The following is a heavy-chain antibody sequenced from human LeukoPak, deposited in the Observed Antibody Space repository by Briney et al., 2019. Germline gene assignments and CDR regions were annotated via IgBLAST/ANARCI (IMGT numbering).Heavy chain of an antibody. J-gene: IGHJ5*02. CDR3: ARSYSASYDSPAGWFDP. D-gene: IGHD3-22*01. CDR1: GGSISNYY. Sequence: SETLSLTCTVSGGSISNYYWSWIRQPPGKGLEWIGYIFYTGSINYNPSLRGRVTISVDTSKCQFSLRLSSVTAADTAVYYCARSYSASYDSPAGWFDPWGQGTLVTVSS. CDR2: IFYTGSI. V-gene: IGHV4-59*08.